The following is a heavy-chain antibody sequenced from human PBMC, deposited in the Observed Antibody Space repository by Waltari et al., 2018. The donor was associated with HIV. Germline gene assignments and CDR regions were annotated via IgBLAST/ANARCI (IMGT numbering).Heavy chain of an antibody. Sequence: SDFWMHWVRQVPGKGLVWVSRIRGDGNTPGYADYVKGRFTISRDNAKKTMYLQMNSLRAEDTAVYYCARGDLAVWGQGTTVTVSS. V-gene: IGHV3-74*01. CDR1: SDFW. CDR3: ARGDLAV. J-gene: IGHJ6*02. CDR2: IRGDGNTP.